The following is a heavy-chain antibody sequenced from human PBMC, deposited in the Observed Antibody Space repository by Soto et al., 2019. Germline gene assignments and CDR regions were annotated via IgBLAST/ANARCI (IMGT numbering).Heavy chain of an antibody. D-gene: IGHD2-2*02. CDR1: GFTLSSYA. Sequence: EVQLLESGGDLIQAGGSLRLSCAASGFTLSSYALTWVRQGPGKGLEWVSVISASGSDTFFRDSVKGRFTISRDTSKNTLYLQMNSLRVEDTGVYYCAKTIVPAGIDAFDVWGRGTMVTVSS. CDR2: ISASGSDT. V-gene: IGHV3-23*01. CDR3: AKTIVPAGIDAFDV. J-gene: IGHJ3*01.